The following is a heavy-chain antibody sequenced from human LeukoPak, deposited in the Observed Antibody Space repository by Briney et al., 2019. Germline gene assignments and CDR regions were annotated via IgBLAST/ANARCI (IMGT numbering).Heavy chain of an antibody. D-gene: IGHD6-13*01. CDR2: MYHSGST. J-gene: IGHJ4*02. V-gene: IGHV4-4*02. CDR1: GGSISSSNW. Sequence: PSETLSLTCAVSGGSISSSNWWSWFRQPPGKGLKGFEEMYHSGSTNYNPSLKSRVTISVDTSQNHLSLWLTSVTAANTAVYNSARKQSRAWSAGGTFYYWGRGTLIAVSS. CDR3: ARKQSRAWSAGGTFYY.